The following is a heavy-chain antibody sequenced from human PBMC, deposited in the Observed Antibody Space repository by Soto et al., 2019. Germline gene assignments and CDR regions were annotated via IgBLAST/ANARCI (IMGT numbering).Heavy chain of an antibody. CDR2: MFFTGST. CDR3: ARLRSSYAGSYYGGGFFDH. V-gene: IGHV4-39*01. CDR1: AAAFTNTSYY. J-gene: IGHJ4*02. Sequence: KPSETLSLTCSVSAAAFTNTSYYWGWIRQPPGKGPEWIGSMFFTGSTYYNPSLKSRVTMSADTSKSQFSLKLTSVTAADTAVYFCARLRSSYAGSYYGGGFFDHWGRGAPVPVSS. D-gene: IGHD4-4*01.